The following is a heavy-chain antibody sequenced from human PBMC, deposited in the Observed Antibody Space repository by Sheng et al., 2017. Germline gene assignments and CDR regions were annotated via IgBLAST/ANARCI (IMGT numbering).Heavy chain of an antibody. J-gene: IGHJ3*01. D-gene: IGHD1-1*01. CDR1: GFTFRNYA. V-gene: IGHV3-30*04. Sequence: QVQVVESGGGVVQPGGSLRLSCTFAGFTFRNYAMHWVRQAPGKGLEWVAAVSYDGSAQYYADSVTGRFTISRDNSKTILFLQMNSLKFDDTALYYCARGIYAPTGTTGAGPWGQGAMVTVSS. CDR3: ARGIYAPTGTTGAGP. CDR2: VSYDGSAQ.